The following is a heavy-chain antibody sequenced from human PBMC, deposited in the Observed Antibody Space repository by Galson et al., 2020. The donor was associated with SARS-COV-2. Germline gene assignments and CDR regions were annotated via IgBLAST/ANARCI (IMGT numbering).Heavy chain of an antibody. V-gene: IGHV3-23*01. J-gene: IGHJ4*02. D-gene: IGHD3-10*01. CDR2: MSGRRGST. Sequence: GESLKISCAASGFSFTSYAMSWVRQAPGKGLEWVSDMSGRRGSTYYADSVKGRFTISRDNSKSTLYLQMNSLRAEDTAVYYCAKELSGGVGAFDYWGQGTLVTVSS. CDR3: AKELSGGVGAFDY. CDR1: GFSFTSYA.